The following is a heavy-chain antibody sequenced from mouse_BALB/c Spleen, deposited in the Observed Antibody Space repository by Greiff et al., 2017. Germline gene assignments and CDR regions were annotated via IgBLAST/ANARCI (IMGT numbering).Heavy chain of an antibody. CDR2: ICGDGST. CDR3: DRADDYSWLAY. Sequence: QVQLKESGPGLVAPSQCLSITCTASGFSFTGYGVNWVRQPPGKGLEWLGMICGDGSTDYNSALNSRLSISKDNSKSQVFLKMNSLQTDDTARYYCDRADDYSWLAYWGQGTLVTVSA. J-gene: IGHJ3*01. D-gene: IGHD2-4*01. CDR1: GFSFTGYG. V-gene: IGHV2-6-7*01.